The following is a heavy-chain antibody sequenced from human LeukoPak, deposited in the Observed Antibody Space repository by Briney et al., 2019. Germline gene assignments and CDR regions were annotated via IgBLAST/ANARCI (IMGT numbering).Heavy chain of an antibody. V-gene: IGHV3-23*01. D-gene: IGHD3-22*01. CDR3: AKGSYYDSSGSFYFDY. CDR2: ISGSGDNT. CDR1: GFTFSSYA. Sequence: GGSLRLPCAASGFTFSSYAMSWVRQAPGKGLEWVSGISGSGDNTYYADSVKGRFTISRDNSKNTLYVQVNSLGTEDTAAYYCAKGSYYDSSGSFYFDYWGQRTLVTVSS. J-gene: IGHJ4*02.